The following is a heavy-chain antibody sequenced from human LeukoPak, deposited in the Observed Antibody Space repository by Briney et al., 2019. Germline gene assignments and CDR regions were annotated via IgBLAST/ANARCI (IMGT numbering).Heavy chain of an antibody. Sequence: GASVKVSCKASGGTFSSYAISWVRQAPGQGLEWMGRIIPILGIANYAQKFQGRVTITADKSTSTAYMELSSLRSEDTAVYYCARVRVTGGYYYGMDVWGQGTKVTVSS. CDR3: ARVRVTGGYYYGMDV. V-gene: IGHV1-69*04. CDR2: IIPILGIA. J-gene: IGHJ6*02. D-gene: IGHD7-27*01. CDR1: GGTFSSYA.